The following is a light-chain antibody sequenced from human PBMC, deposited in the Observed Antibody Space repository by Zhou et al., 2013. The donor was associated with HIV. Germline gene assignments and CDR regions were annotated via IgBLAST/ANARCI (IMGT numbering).Light chain of an antibody. CDR3: QQYNDWPRT. Sequence: EIVLTQSPGTLSLSPGERATLSCRASQSVSSNLAWYQQKPGQAPRFLIYGASTRATGIPARFSGSGSGTEFTLTISSMQSEDFAVYYCQQYNDWPRTFGQGTKLEIK. J-gene: IGKJ2*01. CDR1: QSVSSN. CDR2: GAS. V-gene: IGKV3-15*01.